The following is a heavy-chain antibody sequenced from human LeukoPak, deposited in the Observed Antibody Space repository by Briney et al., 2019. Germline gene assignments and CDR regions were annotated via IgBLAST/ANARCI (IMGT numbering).Heavy chain of an antibody. CDR2: IYYSGST. V-gene: IGHV4-59*01. CDR3: ARMGRKWELPYYYYYYMDV. J-gene: IGHJ6*03. CDR1: GGSISSYY. Sequence: SETLSLTCTVSGGSISSYYWSWIRQPPGKGLEWIAYIYYSGSTNYNPSLKSRVTISVDTSKNQFSLKLSSVNAADTAVYYCARMGRKWELPYYYYYYMDVWGKGTTVTISS. D-gene: IGHD1-26*01.